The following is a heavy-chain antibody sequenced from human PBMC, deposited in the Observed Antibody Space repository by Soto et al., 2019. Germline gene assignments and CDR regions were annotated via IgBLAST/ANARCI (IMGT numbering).Heavy chain of an antibody. V-gene: IGHV1-69*02. D-gene: IGHD3-16*02. J-gene: IGHJ5*02. Sequence: QVQLVQSGAEVKKPGSSVKVSCKASGGTFSSYTISWVRQAPGQGLEWMGRIIPILGIANYAQKCQGRVXIXAGXHTSAAYMELSSLRSEDTAVYYCARGLSGALGFDPWGQGTLVTVSA. CDR2: IIPILGIA. CDR1: GGTFSSYT. CDR3: ARGLSGALGFDP.